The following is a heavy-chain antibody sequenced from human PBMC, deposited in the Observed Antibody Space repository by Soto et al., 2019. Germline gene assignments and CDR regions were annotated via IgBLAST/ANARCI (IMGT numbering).Heavy chain of an antibody. V-gene: IGHV3-74*01. CDR1: GFTFSTYW. D-gene: IGHD1-26*01. CDR3: ATVATGRYSWRDY. J-gene: IGHJ4*02. CDR2: INSDGSTT. Sequence: EVQLVESGGGLVQPGGSLRLSCAASGFTFSTYWMHWVRQAPGKGLVWVSRINSDGSTTTYADSVKGRFTISRDNAKNTLYLQMNSMRAEDTAVYYCATVATGRYSWRDYWGQGTLVSVSS.